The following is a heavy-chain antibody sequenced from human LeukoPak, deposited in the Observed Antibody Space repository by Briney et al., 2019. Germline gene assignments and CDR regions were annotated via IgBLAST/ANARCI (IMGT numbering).Heavy chain of an antibody. D-gene: IGHD6-19*01. Sequence: AGGSLRLSCAASGFTFSSYWMHWVRQAPGKGLVWVSRINSDGSSTSYADSVKGRFTISRDNAKNTLYLQMNSLRAEDTAVYYCAKDPLSSGYYYYGMDVWGQGTTVTVSS. J-gene: IGHJ6*02. CDR2: INSDGSST. CDR1: GFTFSSYW. CDR3: AKDPLSSGYYYYGMDV. V-gene: IGHV3-74*01.